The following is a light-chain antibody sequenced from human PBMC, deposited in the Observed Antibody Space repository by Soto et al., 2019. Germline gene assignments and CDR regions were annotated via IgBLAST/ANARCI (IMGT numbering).Light chain of an antibody. V-gene: IGLV4-60*02. Sequence: QLVLTQSSSASASLGSSVKLTCTLSSGHSSYIIAWHQQQPGKAPRYLMKLERSGSYNKGGGVPDRFSGSSSGADRYLTISNLQFEDEAEYYCETWDSNTRVFGGGTKVTVL. CDR3: ETWDSNTRV. CDR2: LERSGSY. CDR1: SGHSSYI. J-gene: IGLJ3*02.